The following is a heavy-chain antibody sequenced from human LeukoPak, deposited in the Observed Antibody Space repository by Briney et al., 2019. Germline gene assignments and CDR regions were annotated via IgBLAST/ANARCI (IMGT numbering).Heavy chain of an antibody. CDR3: ARDRVTTVTTHFDY. Sequence: ASVKVSCKASVYTFTSYGISWVRQAPGQGLEWMGWISAYNGNTNYAQKLQGRVTMTTDTSTSTAYMELRSLRSDDTAVYYCARDRVTTVTTHFDYWGQGTLVTVSS. CDR1: VYTFTSYG. D-gene: IGHD4-17*01. CDR2: ISAYNGNT. J-gene: IGHJ4*02. V-gene: IGHV1-18*01.